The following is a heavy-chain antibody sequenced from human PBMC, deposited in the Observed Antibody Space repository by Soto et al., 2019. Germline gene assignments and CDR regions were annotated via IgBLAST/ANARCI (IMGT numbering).Heavy chain of an antibody. D-gene: IGHD5-12*01. CDR1: GGTFSSYA. CDR2: IIPIFGTA. CDR3: ARGEGGYGIEEYHYYYGMDV. J-gene: IGHJ6*02. Sequence: QVQLVQSGAEVKKPGSSVKVSCKASGGTFSSYAISWVRQAPGQGLEWMGGIIPIFGTANYARKFQGRVTITADESTSTAYMALSSLRAEDTAVYYCARGEGGYGIEEYHYYYGMDVWGQGTTVTVSS. V-gene: IGHV1-69*01.